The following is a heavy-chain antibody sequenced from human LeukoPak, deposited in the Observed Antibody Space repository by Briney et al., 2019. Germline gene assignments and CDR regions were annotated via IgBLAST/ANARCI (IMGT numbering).Heavy chain of an antibody. CDR1: GYTFTSYD. V-gene: IGHV1-8*01. CDR2: MNPNSGNT. Sequence: ASVKVSRKASGYTFTSYDINWVRQATGQGLEWMGWMNPNSGNTGYAQKFQGRVTMTRNTSISTAYMELSRLRSDDTAVYYCARVGDGGSYSQIGYWGQGTLVTVSS. D-gene: IGHD1-26*01. J-gene: IGHJ4*02. CDR3: ARVGDGGSYSQIGY.